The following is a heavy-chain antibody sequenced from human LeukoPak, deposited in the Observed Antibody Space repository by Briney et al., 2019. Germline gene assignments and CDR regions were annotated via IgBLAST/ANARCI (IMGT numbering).Heavy chain of an antibody. CDR2: ITGSGGST. CDR3: AKGKDC. Sequence: GGSLRLSCVASEFAFSDYAMSWVRQAPGKGLEWVSAITGSGGSTYYADSVKGRFTISRDNSKNTLYLQMNSLRADDTAVYYCAKGKDCWGQGTLVTVSS. V-gene: IGHV3-23*01. CDR1: EFAFSDYA. J-gene: IGHJ4*02.